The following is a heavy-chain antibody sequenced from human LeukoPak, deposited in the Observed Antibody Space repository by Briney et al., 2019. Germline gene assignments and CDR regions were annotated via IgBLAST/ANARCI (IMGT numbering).Heavy chain of an antibody. CDR1: GFTFSDYA. CDR2: ISGSGDST. CDR3: AKEVSFDFWSGHYMDV. D-gene: IGHD3-3*01. V-gene: IGHV3-23*01. J-gene: IGHJ6*03. Sequence: GGSLRLSCAASGFTFSDYAMTWVRQGPGKGLEWVSTISGSGDSTYYADSVKGRFTISRDNSKNTLYLQMNSLRAEDTAVYNCAKEVSFDFWSGHYMDVWGKGTTVTISS.